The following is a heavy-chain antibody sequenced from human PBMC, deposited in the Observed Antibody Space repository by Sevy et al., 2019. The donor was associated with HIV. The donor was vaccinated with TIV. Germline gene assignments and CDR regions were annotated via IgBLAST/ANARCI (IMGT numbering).Heavy chain of an antibody. CDR1: GFAFNDYS. CDR3: AREGCTRPRDY. CDR2: LSFACGEI. J-gene: IGHJ4*02. D-gene: IGHD2-8*01. Sequence: GGSLRLSCTASGFAFNDYSMSWIRQAPGKGLEWVATLSFACGEIKYADSVKGRFTISRDNSKNSVYLQMDNLRVEDTALYYCAREGCTRPRDYWGQGTRVTVSS. V-gene: IGHV3-23*01.